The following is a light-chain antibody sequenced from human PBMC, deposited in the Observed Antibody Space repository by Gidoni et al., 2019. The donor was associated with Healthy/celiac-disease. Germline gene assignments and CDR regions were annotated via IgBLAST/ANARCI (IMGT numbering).Light chain of an antibody. Sequence: QSVLTQPPSVSAAPGQKVTISCSGSSSNIGNNYVSWYQQLPGTAPKLLIYEKNKRPSGIPDRFSGSKSGTSATLGITGLQTGDEADYYCGTWDSSLSAEVFGGGTKLTAL. CDR3: GTWDSSLSAEV. V-gene: IGLV1-51*02. CDR1: SSNIGNNY. CDR2: EKN. J-gene: IGLJ3*02.